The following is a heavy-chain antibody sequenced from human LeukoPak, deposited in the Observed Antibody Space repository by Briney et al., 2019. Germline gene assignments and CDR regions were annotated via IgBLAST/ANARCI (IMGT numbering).Heavy chain of an antibody. Sequence: PGGSLRLSCAASGFTFSNHGMSWVRQASGKGLEWVSAVSDSGSDTYYADSVKGRFTVSRDNSKNTLYLQMNSLRAEDTAVYYCAKRVPYISSSVYFDKWGQGTLVTVSS. CDR2: VSDSGSDT. J-gene: IGHJ4*02. V-gene: IGHV3-23*01. CDR3: AKRVPYISSSVYFDK. CDR1: GFTFSNHG. D-gene: IGHD6-6*01.